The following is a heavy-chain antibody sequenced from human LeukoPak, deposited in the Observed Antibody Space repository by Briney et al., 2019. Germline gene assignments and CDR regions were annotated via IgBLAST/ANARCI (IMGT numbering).Heavy chain of an antibody. Sequence: SETLSLTCTVSGGSISSYYWSWIRQPPGKGLEWIGYIYYSGSTNYNPSLKSRVTISVDTSKNQFSLKLSSVTAADTAVYYCAHTFGGYDILTGYYKNWGQGTLVTVSS. CDR3: AHTFGGYDILTGYYKN. J-gene: IGHJ4*02. D-gene: IGHD3-9*01. CDR1: GGSISSYY. V-gene: IGHV4-59*01. CDR2: IYYSGST.